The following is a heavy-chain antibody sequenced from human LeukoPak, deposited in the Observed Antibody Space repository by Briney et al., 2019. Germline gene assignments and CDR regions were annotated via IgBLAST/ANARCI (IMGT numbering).Heavy chain of an antibody. J-gene: IGHJ4*02. CDR1: GFTFSHFW. CDR3: AKGPLRGTAAAIDY. D-gene: IGHD2-2*01. V-gene: IGHV3-7*01. CDR2: IKKTGSET. Sequence: GGSLRLSCAASGFTFSHFWMSWVRQAPGKGLEWVAYIKKTGSETYYVDSVKGRFTISRDISTDTLWLQMDSLRTEDTAVYYCAKGPLRGTAAAIDYWGQGTLVTVSS.